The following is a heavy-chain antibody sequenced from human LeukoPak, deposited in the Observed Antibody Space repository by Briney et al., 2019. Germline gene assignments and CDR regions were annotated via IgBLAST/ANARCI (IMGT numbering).Heavy chain of an antibody. Sequence: GGSLRLSCAASGFTFSSYSMNWVRQAPGKGLEWGSYISSSSSTIYYADSVKGRFTISRDNAKNSLYLQMNSLRDEDTAVYYCARGGHCTSTTCDYHNGMDVWGQGTTVTVSS. D-gene: IGHD2-2*03. CDR1: GFTFSSYS. CDR3: ARGGHCTSTTCDYHNGMDV. V-gene: IGHV3-48*02. J-gene: IGHJ6*01. CDR2: ISSSSSTI.